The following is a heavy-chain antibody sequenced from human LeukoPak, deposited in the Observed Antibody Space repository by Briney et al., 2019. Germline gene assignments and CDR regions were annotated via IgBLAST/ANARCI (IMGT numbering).Heavy chain of an antibody. D-gene: IGHD2-8*01. CDR3: AKDTSIGRYCTNGVCSPFDY. J-gene: IGHJ4*02. V-gene: IGHV3-23*01. CDR1: GFTFSSYA. CDR2: IGDSGGST. Sequence: GGSLRLSRAASGFTFSSYAMSWVRQAPGKGLEWVSAIGDSGGSTYDADSVKGRFTISRDNSKNTLYLQMNSLGAEDTAVYYCAKDTSIGRYCTNGVCSPFDYWGQGALVTVSS.